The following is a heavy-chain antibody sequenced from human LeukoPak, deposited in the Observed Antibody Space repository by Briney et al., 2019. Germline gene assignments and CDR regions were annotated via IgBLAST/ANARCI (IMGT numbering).Heavy chain of an antibody. J-gene: IGHJ4*02. CDR2: ISSSSSYT. CDR1: GFTFSDYY. CDR3: AREADSGIAAAGIDY. Sequence: GGSLRLSCAASGFTFSDYYMSWIRPAPGKGLEWVSYISSSSSYTNYADSVKGRFTISRDNAKNSLYLQMNSLRAEDTAVYYCAREADSGIAAAGIDYWGQGTLVTVSS. D-gene: IGHD6-13*01. V-gene: IGHV3-11*05.